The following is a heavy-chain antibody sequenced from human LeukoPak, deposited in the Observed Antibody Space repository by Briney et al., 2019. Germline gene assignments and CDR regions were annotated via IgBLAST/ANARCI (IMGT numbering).Heavy chain of an antibody. CDR3: TRVPFEPAITAYFDY. D-gene: IGHD1-14*01. CDR2: IRSKAYGGTT. CDR1: XFTFGDYA. J-gene: IGHJ4*02. V-gene: IGHV3-49*03. Sequence: GGSLRLSCTASXFTFGDYAMSWFRQAPGKGLEWGGFIRSKAYGGTTEYAASVKGRFTISRDDSKSIAYLQMNSLKTEDTAVYYCTRVPFEPAITAYFDYWGQGTLVTVSS.